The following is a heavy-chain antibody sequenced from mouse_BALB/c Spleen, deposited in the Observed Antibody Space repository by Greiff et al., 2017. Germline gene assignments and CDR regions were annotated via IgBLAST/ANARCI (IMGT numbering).Heavy chain of an antibody. CDR1: GFTFTDYY. CDR2: IRNKANGYTT. CDR3: ARDKAIRAYAMDY. J-gene: IGHJ4*01. Sequence: EVQLQESGGGLVQPGGSLRLSCATSGFTFTDYYMSWVRQPPGKALEWLGFIRNKANGYTTEYSASVKGRFTISRDNSQSILYLQMNTLRAEDSATYYCARDKAIRAYAMDYWGQGTSVTVSS. D-gene: IGHD3-2*02. V-gene: IGHV7-3*02.